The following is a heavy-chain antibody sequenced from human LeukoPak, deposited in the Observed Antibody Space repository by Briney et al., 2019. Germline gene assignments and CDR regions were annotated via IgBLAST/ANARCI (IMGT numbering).Heavy chain of an antibody. CDR1: GFTFSTYA. Sequence: PGGSLRLSCAASGFTFSTYAMHWVRQAPGKGLEWVAVMSYDGSNKYYADSVKGRFTISRDDANNSLYLQMNSLRDEDTAVYYCARDRDWSFDYWGQGTLVTVSS. CDR3: ARDRDWSFDY. V-gene: IGHV3-30-3*01. CDR2: MSYDGSNK. D-gene: IGHD3/OR15-3a*01. J-gene: IGHJ4*02.